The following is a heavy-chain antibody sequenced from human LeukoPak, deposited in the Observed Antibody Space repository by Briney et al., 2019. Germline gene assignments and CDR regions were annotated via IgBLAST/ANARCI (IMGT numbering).Heavy chain of an antibody. J-gene: IGHJ4*02. CDR3: AREGSSEEFDY. CDR2: MSTSGTYT. CDR1: GFPFTPHT. D-gene: IGHD6-19*01. Sequence: GSLRLSWAASGFPFTPHTMNWIRQAPGKGPEWVASMSTSGTYTYYADSVKGRFTVSRDNAKNSLYLQMNSLRAEDTAVYYCAREGSSEEFDYWGQGTLVTVSS. V-gene: IGHV3-21*01.